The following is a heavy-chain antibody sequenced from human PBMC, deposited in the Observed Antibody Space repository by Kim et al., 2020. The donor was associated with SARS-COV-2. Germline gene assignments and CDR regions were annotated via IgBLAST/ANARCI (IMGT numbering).Heavy chain of an antibody. Sequence: ASVKVSCKASGYTFTSYDINWVRQATGQGLEWMGWMNPNSGNTGYAQKFQGRVTMTRNTSISTAYMELSSLRSEDAAVYYCARGESGVLRYFGWSLRDWFDPWGQGTLVTVSS. D-gene: IGHD3-9*01. CDR3: ARGESGVLRYFGWSLRDWFDP. V-gene: IGHV1-8*01. CDR1: GYTFTSYD. CDR2: MNPNSGNT. J-gene: IGHJ5*02.